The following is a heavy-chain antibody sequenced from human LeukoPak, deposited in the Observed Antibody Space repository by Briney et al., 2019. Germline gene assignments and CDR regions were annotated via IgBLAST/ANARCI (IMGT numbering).Heavy chain of an antibody. CDR1: GFTFSSYG. Sequence: GRSLRLSCAASGFTFSSYGMHWVRQAPGKGLEWVAVIWYDGSNKYYADSVKGRFTISRDNSKNTLYLQMNSLRAEDTAVYYCAKDDSGYDSGITYYWGQGTLVTVSS. J-gene: IGHJ4*02. D-gene: IGHD5-12*01. CDR3: AKDDSGYDSGITYY. CDR2: IWYDGSNK. V-gene: IGHV3-33*06.